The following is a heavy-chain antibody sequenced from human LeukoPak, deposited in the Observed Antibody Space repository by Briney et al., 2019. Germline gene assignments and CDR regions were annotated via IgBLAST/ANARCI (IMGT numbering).Heavy chain of an antibody. CDR2: INPNSGGT. CDR1: GYTFTGYY. Sequence: ASVKVSCKASGYTFTGYYMHWVRQAPGQGLEWMGWINPNSGGTNYAQKFQGRVTMTRDTSISTAYMELNRLRSDDTAVYYCARGSFLEWLLYPDYWGQGTLVTVSS. V-gene: IGHV1-2*02. CDR3: ARGSFLEWLLYPDY. D-gene: IGHD3-3*02. J-gene: IGHJ4*02.